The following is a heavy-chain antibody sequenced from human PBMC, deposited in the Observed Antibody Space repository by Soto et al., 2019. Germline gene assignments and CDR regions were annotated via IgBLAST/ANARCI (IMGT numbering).Heavy chain of an antibody. CDR1: GFTFSSYA. CDR2: ISGSGGNT. D-gene: IGHD6-19*01. Sequence: GGSLRLSCAASGFTFSSYAMSLVRQAPGKGLEWVSSISGSGGNTYYADSVKGRFTISRDNSKNTLYLQMNSLRAEDTAVYYCAKPGVAVAGKDYWAQGTMVTVSS. V-gene: IGHV3-23*01. J-gene: IGHJ4*02. CDR3: AKPGVAVAGKDY.